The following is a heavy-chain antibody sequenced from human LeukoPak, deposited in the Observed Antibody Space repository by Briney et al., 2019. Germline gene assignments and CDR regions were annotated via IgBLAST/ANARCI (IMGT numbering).Heavy chain of an antibody. D-gene: IGHD2-15*01. CDR2: INHSGST. V-gene: IGHV4-34*01. CDR3: ARDLECSGGSCYSTPYGTDV. CDR1: GGSFSGYY. J-gene: IGHJ6*02. Sequence: PSETLSLTCAVYGGSFSGYYWSWIRQPPGKGLEWIGEINHSGSTNYNPSLKSRVTISVDTSKNQFSLKLSSVTAADTAVYYCARDLECSGGSCYSTPYGTDVWGQGTTVTVSS.